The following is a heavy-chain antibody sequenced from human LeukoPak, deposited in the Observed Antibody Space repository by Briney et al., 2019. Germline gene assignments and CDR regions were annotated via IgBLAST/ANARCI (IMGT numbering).Heavy chain of an antibody. CDR3: ARGTIVAPYIDY. D-gene: IGHD5-12*01. V-gene: IGHV4-4*07. Sequence: SETLSLTCSVSGGSLSSYYWSWIRQPAGRGLEWIGRIYDTGSPNYNPSLRSRVTMSVDTSKRQFSLKLTSVTAADTAVYYCARGTIVAPYIDYWGQGTLVTVSS. J-gene: IGHJ4*02. CDR1: GGSLSSYY. CDR2: IYDTGSP.